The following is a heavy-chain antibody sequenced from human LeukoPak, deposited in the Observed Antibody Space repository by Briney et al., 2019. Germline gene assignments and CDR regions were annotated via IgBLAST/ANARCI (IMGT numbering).Heavy chain of an antibody. CDR3: ARDLSATKVVAY. J-gene: IGHJ4*02. V-gene: IGHV1-2*02. D-gene: IGHD5-12*01. Sequence: ASVKVSYKASGDTFTGYYMHWVRQAPGRGLEWMGWINPNSGGTNYAQKFQGRVTMTRDTSISTAYMELSRLRSDDTAVYYCARDLSATKVVAYWGQGTLVTVSS. CDR2: INPNSGGT. CDR1: GDTFTGYY.